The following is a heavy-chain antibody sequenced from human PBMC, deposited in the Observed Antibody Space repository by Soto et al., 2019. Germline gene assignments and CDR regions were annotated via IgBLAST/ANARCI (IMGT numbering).Heavy chain of an antibody. J-gene: IGHJ6*03. Sequence: ASVKVSCKASGYTFTSYGISWVRQAPGQGLEWMGWISAYNGNTNYAQKLQGRFTMTTDTSTSTAYMELRSLRSDDTAVYYCARAKGIVVVPAAGYMDVWGKGTTVTVSS. D-gene: IGHD2-2*01. CDR3: ARAKGIVVVPAAGYMDV. CDR1: GYTFTSYG. CDR2: ISAYNGNT. V-gene: IGHV1-18*01.